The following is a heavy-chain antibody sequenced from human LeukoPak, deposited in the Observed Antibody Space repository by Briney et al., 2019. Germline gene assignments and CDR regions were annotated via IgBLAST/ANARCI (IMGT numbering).Heavy chain of an antibody. CDR2: IKSKTDGGTT. Sequence: GGSLRLSCAASGFTFSNAWMSWVRQAPGKGLEWVGRIKSKTDGGTTDYAAPVKGRFTISRDDSKNTLYLQMNSLRAEDTAVYYCARGVVRGELRYWGQGTLVTVSS. J-gene: IGHJ4*02. CDR1: GFTFSNAW. D-gene: IGHD3-10*01. CDR3: ARGVVRGELRY. V-gene: IGHV3-15*01.